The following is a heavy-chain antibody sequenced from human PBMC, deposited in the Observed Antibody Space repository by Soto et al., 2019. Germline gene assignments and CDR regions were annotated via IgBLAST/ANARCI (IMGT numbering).Heavy chain of an antibody. CDR1: GGSIRSYY. D-gene: IGHD4-4*01. CDR2: TYYGGST. V-gene: IGHV4-59*01. Sequence: PSETLSLTCTVAGGSIRSYYWIGIRQPPGKGLEGIGYTYYGGSTNYNPSLKSRVTISVDTSKNQFSLQLSSVTAVDTAVYYCATYSNYDRGLAYWGPGTLVT. J-gene: IGHJ4*02. CDR3: ATYSNYDRGLAY.